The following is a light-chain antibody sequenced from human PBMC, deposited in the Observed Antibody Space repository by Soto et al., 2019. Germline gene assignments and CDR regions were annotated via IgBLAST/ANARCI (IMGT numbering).Light chain of an antibody. V-gene: IGKV3-11*01. CDR1: QSVSSY. J-gene: IGKJ1*01. CDR2: DAS. Sequence: EIVLTQSPATLSLSPGERATLSCRASQSVSSYLAGYQQKPGQAPRLLIYDASNRATGIPARFSGSGSGTDCTLPIISLEPEDFAVYHCQHRSNWLWPFGQGTKVEIK. CDR3: QHRSNWLWP.